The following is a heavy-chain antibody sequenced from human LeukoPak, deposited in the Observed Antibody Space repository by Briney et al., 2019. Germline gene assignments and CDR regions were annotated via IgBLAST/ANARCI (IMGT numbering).Heavy chain of an antibody. CDR3: AQGQYSSTWYEPGLE. CDR2: ISGSGAST. J-gene: IGHJ4*02. D-gene: IGHD6-13*01. CDR1: GFTFNSYG. Sequence: GGSLRLSCAASGFTFNSYGMSWVRQAPGKGLEWVSTISGSGASTYYADSVKGRFTISRDNSKNTVYLQMNSLRAEDTAVYYCAQGQYSSTWYEPGLEWGQGTLVTVSS. V-gene: IGHV3-23*01.